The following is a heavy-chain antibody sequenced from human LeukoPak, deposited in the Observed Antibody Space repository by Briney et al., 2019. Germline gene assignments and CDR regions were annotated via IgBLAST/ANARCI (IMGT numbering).Heavy chain of an antibody. CDR1: GYTFTSYS. V-gene: IGHV1-18*01. CDR2: ISAYNGNT. CDR3: ARDKDEDIVVVVAAADAFDI. D-gene: IGHD2-15*01. J-gene: IGHJ3*02. Sequence: ASVKVSCKASGYTFTSYSISWVRQAPGQGLEWMGWISAYNGNTNYAQKLQGRVTMTTDTSTSTAYMELRSLRSDDTAVYYCARDKDEDIVVVVAAADAFDIWGQGTMVTVSS.